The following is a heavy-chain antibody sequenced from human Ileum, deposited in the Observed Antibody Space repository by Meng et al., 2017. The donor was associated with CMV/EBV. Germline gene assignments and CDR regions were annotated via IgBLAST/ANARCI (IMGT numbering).Heavy chain of an antibody. CDR3: AGEGYSGSRDYD. Sequence: GGSLRLSCAASGFTFSSYSMNWVRQAPGKGLEWVSSISSSSSYIFYADSVKGRFTIYRDNARNSLYLQMNSLRAEDTAVYYCAGEGYSGSRDYDWGQGTLVTVSS. CDR2: ISSSSSYI. J-gene: IGHJ4*02. V-gene: IGHV3-21*01. CDR1: GFTFSSYS. D-gene: IGHD1-26*01.